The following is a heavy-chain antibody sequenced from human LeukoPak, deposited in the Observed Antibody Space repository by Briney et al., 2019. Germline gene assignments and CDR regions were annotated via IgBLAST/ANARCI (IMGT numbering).Heavy chain of an antibody. D-gene: IGHD6-19*01. V-gene: IGHV4-4*07. Sequence: SETLSLTCTVSVGSIRNYYWSWIRQPAGKGLEWIVRMYTSGSTNYNPSLKSRVTMSVDISKNQFSLELRSVTAADTAVYYCAGVNNGWHSFDHWGPGALVTVSS. CDR3: AGVNNGWHSFDH. J-gene: IGHJ4*02. CDR1: VGSIRNYY. CDR2: MYTSGST.